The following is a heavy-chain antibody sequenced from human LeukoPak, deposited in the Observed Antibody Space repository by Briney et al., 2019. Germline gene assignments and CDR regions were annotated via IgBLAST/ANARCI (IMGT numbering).Heavy chain of an antibody. CDR1: GGSISSYY. D-gene: IGHD3-10*01. Sequence: SETLSLTRTVSGGSISSYYWSWIRQPPGKGLEWIGYIYYSGSTNYNPSLKSRVTISVDTSKNQFSLKLSSVTAADTAVYYCARLGDSSAAFDYWGQGTLVTVSS. V-gene: IGHV4-59*08. J-gene: IGHJ4*02. CDR2: IYYSGST. CDR3: ARLGDSSAAFDY.